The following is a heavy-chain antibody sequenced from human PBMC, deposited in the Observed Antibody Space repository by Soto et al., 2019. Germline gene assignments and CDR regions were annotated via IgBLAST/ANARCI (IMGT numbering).Heavy chain of an antibody. CDR1: GFTFSDYG. V-gene: IGHV3-23*01. J-gene: IGHJ4*02. CDR3: ARGGTSMIVAKNFDY. Sequence: HPGGSLRLSCAASGFTFSDYGMSWVRLAPGKGLEWVSGFTGLGGSTYYADSVRGRFNISRDNSNNTLYLEMNNLRAEDTAVYYCARGGTSMIVAKNFDYWGQGTLVTVSS. CDR2: FTGLGGST. D-gene: IGHD3-22*01.